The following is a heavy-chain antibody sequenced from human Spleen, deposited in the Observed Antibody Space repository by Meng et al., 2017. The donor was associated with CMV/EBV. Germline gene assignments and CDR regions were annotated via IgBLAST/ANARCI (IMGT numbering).Heavy chain of an antibody. V-gene: IGHV1-2*02. D-gene: IGHD2-8*01. CDR2: INPNRGVT. CDR1: GFTFIGYY. J-gene: IGHJ4*02. Sequence: ASVKVSCKASGFTFIGYYIHWMRQAPGQGLEWMGWINPNRGVTQYAQKFQHRVTMTSETSIGTVYMHLTSRRSDDTAVYYWARDVRPAGEYCTNGVCYFDYWGQGTLVTVSS. CDR3: ARDVRPAGEYCTNGVCYFDY.